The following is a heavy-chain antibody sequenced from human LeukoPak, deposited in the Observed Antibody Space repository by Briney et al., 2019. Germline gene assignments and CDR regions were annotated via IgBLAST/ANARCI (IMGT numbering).Heavy chain of an antibody. CDR3: ARNYYYDSSGPTDAFDI. CDR1: GGSISSSSYY. Sequence: TLSLTCTVSGGSISSSSYYGSWIRQHPGKGLEWIGYVYYSGSTYYNPSLKSRVTISVDTSKNQFSLKLSSVTAADTAVYYCARNYYYDSSGPTDAFDIWGQGTMVTVSS. CDR2: VYYSGST. V-gene: IGHV4-31*03. D-gene: IGHD3-22*01. J-gene: IGHJ3*02.